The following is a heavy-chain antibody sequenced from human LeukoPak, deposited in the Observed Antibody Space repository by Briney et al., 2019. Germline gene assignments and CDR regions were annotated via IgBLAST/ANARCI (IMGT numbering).Heavy chain of an antibody. CDR3: ARVGIYGDLFDY. J-gene: IGHJ4*02. Sequence: SETLSLTCTVSGGSISSYYWSWIRQLPGKGLEWIGYIYYSGSTNYNPSLKSRVTISVDTSKNQFSLKLSSVTAADTAVYYCARVGIYGDLFDYWGQGTLVTVSS. CDR1: GGSISSYY. D-gene: IGHD4-17*01. CDR2: IYYSGST. V-gene: IGHV4-59*01.